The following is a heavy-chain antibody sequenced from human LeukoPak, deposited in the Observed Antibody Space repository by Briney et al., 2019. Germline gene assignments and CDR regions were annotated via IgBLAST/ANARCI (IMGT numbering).Heavy chain of an antibody. D-gene: IGHD6-19*01. J-gene: IGHJ5*02. V-gene: IGHV3-33*01. CDR3: ARDQTVAGGWFDP. Sequence: GGSLRLSCVASGFTLSSYAMHWVRQAPGKGLEWVAGTWYDGSNQYNTASVKGRFTISRDNSKNTLYLLMSSLRAEDTAVYYCARDQTVAGGWFDPWGQGTLVTVSS. CDR1: GFTLSSYA. CDR2: TWYDGSNQ.